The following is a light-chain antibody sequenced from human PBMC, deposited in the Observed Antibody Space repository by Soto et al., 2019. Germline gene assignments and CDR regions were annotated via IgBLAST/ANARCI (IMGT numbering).Light chain of an antibody. V-gene: IGKV1-5*03. CDR3: QQYNNYPT. J-gene: IGKJ4*01. CDR1: QDISTW. CDR2: EAS. Sequence: DIQMTQSPSPLSASIGDRVTITCRASQDISTWVAWYQQKPGKAPKLLIYEASTLKTWVPSRFSGSGSETEFTLTISGLQPDDFATYYCQQYNNYPTFGGGTKVEIK.